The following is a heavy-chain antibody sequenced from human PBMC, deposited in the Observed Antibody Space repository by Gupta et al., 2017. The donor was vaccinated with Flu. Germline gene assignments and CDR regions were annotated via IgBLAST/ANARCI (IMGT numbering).Heavy chain of an antibody. D-gene: IGHD3-10*01. Sequence: EVHLSESGGGLVQPGGSLRLSCAASGFPFNNYAMSWVRQAPGKGLEWVSGISHSGGDRQYAESVEGRFAISRDNSKDTLFLQMNSLRVEDTAVYFCAKGRTAAGASYDLWGQGTLVTVSS. CDR3: AKGRTAAGASYDL. V-gene: IGHV3-23*01. CDR1: GFPFNNYA. CDR2: ISHSGGDR. J-gene: IGHJ5*02.